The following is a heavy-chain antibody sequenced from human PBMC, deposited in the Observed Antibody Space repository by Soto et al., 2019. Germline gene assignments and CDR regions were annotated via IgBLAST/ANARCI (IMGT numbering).Heavy chain of an antibody. Sequence: QVQLVQSGDEVKKPGASVKVSCKASGYIFVNYGIAWVRQAPGQGLEWMGWISPYTGNTHSATKIQGRLTTTTDTSTSTAYMDLGSLTSDDTAVYYCVMVDNYVTPTPQDVWVQGTTVTVSS. CDR1: GYIFVNYG. CDR3: VMVDNYVTPTPQDV. CDR2: ISPYTGNT. D-gene: IGHD3-16*01. J-gene: IGHJ6*01. V-gene: IGHV1-18*01.